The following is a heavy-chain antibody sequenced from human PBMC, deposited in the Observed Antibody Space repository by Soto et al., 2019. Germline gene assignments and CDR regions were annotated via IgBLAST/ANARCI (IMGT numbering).Heavy chain of an antibody. Sequence: QVKLVQSGAEVKKPGASVKVSCKASGYTFTHYGITWVRQAPGQGLEWMGWINSFSGDTNYPQKLQGRLTMTTDTSTNTVYMELRNLRSDDTAVYYCARDLHSGGKYWYFDIWGRGTLVTVSS. CDR2: INSFSGDT. CDR3: ARDLHSGGKYWYFDI. CDR1: GYTFTHYG. V-gene: IGHV1-18*01. J-gene: IGHJ2*01. D-gene: IGHD2-15*01.